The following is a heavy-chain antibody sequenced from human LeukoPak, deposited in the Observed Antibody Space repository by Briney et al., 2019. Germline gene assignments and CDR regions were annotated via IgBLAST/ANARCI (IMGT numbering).Heavy chain of an antibody. CDR2: INAGNGNT. CDR1: GYTFTAYA. Sequence: ASVKVSCKASGYTFTAYAMHWVRQAPGQRLEWMGWINAGNGNTKYSQKFQARVTITRDTSASTAYMELSSLRSEDTAVYYCARDPIGSRWPYYFDYWGQGTLVTVSS. D-gene: IGHD6-13*01. CDR3: ARDPIGSRWPYYFDY. V-gene: IGHV1-3*01. J-gene: IGHJ4*02.